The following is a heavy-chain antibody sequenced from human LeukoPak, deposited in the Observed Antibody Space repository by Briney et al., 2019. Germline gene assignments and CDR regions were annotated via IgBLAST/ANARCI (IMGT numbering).Heavy chain of an antibody. CDR2: ISSSGSST. D-gene: IGHD5-18*01. CDR3: ARIVPYNYGYIDN. V-gene: IGHV3-11*03. CDR1: GFTFSDFY. J-gene: IGHJ4*02. Sequence: GGSLRLSCATAGFTFSDFYMSWIRQAPGKGLEWISYISSSGSSTNYADSVKGRFTISRDNAKNSLYLQMNSLRAEDTAVYYCARIVPYNYGYIDNWGQGTLVTVSS.